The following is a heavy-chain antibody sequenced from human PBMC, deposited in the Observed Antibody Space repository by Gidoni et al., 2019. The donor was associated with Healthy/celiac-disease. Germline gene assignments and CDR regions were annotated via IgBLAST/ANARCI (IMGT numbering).Heavy chain of an antibody. CDR1: GFTFAASA. D-gene: IGHD3-3*01. CDR3: AKENDFWSGYRFFGAFDI. V-gene: IGHV3-43D*03. Sequence: EVQLVESGRVVVQPGGSLRLSCAASGFTFAASAMHWVRQAPGRGLEWVSLISWDGGSTYYADSVKGRFTISRYNSKNSLYLQMNSLRAEDTALYYCAKENDFWSGYRFFGAFDIWGQGTMVTVSS. J-gene: IGHJ3*02. CDR2: ISWDGGST.